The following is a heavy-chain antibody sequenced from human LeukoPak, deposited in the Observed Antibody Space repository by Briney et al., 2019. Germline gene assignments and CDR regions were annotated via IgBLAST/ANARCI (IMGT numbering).Heavy chain of an antibody. V-gene: IGHV3-23*01. D-gene: IGHD5-12*01. CDR3: ARESGYAVGDF. Sequence: PGGSLRLSCAASGFTFTNYAMTWVRQAPGKGLEWVSSISASDVMTYYADSVKGRFIISKDISKNTLYLQMNNLRADDTAVYYCARESGYAVGDFWGRGTLVTVSS. J-gene: IGHJ4*02. CDR1: GFTFTNYA. CDR2: ISASDVMT.